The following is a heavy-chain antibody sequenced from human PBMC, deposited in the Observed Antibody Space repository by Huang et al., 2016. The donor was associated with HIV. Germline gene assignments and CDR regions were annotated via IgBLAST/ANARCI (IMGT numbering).Heavy chain of an antibody. Sequence: QVQLVQSGAEVKKPGASVKVSCKASGYTFTGYYMYWVRQAPGQGLEWMGWINPNSGGTNYVQKFQGRVTMTRDTSISTAFMELSRLRSDDTAVYYCARVSDYYDSSGYYFIDYWGQGTLVTVSS. CDR2: INPNSGGT. CDR3: ARVSDYYDSSGYYFIDY. D-gene: IGHD3-22*01. J-gene: IGHJ4*02. CDR1: GYTFTGYY. V-gene: IGHV1-2*02.